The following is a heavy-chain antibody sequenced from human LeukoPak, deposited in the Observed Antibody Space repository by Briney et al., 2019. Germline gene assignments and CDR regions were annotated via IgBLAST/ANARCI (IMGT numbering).Heavy chain of an antibody. Sequence: ASVKVSFKASGGTFISYAISWVRQAPGQGLEWMGGIIPIFGTANYAQKFQGRVTITADKSTSTAYMELSSLRSEDTAVYYCARSELDDILTGYLYYFDYWGQGTLVTVSS. CDR1: GGTFISYA. CDR3: ARSELDDILTGYLYYFDY. D-gene: IGHD3-9*01. V-gene: IGHV1-69*06. CDR2: IIPIFGTA. J-gene: IGHJ4*02.